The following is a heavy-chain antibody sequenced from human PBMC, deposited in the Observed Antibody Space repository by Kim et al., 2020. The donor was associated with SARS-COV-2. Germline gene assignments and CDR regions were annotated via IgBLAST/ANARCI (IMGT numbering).Heavy chain of an antibody. D-gene: IGHD1-26*01. V-gene: IGHV1-18*01. CDR3: ARDGAGGPAAFDY. Sequence: YAQKLQGRVTMTTDTSTSTAYMELRSLRSDDTAVYYCARDGAGGPAAFDYWGQGTLVTVSS. J-gene: IGHJ4*02.